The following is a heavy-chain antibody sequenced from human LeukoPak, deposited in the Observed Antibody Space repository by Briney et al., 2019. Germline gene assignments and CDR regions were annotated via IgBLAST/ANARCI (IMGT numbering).Heavy chain of an antibody. CDR3: ARWGLACAIDY. CDR2: INPGGSEK. V-gene: IGHV3-7*01. CDR1: GFTFSTYW. D-gene: IGHD2-21*01. J-gene: IGHJ4*02. Sequence: GGSLRLSCAASGFTFSTYWMAWLRQAPGKGLEWVANINPGGSEKYYADSVKGRFTIFRDDAKNSLYLQVDSLRAEDTAVYSCARWGLACAIDYWGQGTLVTVSS.